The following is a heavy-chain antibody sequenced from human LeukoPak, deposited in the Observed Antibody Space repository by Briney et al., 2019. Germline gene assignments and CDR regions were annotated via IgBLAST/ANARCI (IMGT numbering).Heavy chain of an antibody. J-gene: IGHJ4*02. CDR1: GVSISSGDYY. D-gene: IGHD2-15*01. V-gene: IGHV4-30-4*01. CDR2: IYYSGST. Sequence: PSETLSLTCTVSGVSISSGDYYWSWIRQPPGKGLEWIGYIYYSGSTYYNPSLKSRVTISVDTSKNQFSLKLSSVTAADTAVYYCARVSCSGGSCYSFDYWGQGTLVTVSS. CDR3: ARVSCSGGSCYSFDY.